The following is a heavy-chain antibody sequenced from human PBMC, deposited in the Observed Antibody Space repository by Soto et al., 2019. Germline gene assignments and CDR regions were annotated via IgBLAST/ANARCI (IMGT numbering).Heavy chain of an antibody. CDR3: AKESAGRWELLPQFDY. CDR1: GFTFSSYA. Sequence: GGSLRLSCAASGFTFSSYAMSWVRQAPGKGLEWVSAISGSGGSTYYADSVKGRFTISRDNSKNTLYLQMNSLRAEDTAVYYCAKESAGRWELLPQFDYWGQGTLVTVSS. D-gene: IGHD1-26*01. V-gene: IGHV3-23*01. CDR2: ISGSGGST. J-gene: IGHJ4*02.